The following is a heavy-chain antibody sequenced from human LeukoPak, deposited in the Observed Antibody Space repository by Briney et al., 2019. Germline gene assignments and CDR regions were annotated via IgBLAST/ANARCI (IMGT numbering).Heavy chain of an antibody. V-gene: IGHV3-23*01. CDR1: GFTFSSYG. J-gene: IGHJ4*02. CDR3: AKSIAAAGTAAPGF. Sequence: PGGSLRLSCAASGFTFSSYGMSWVRQAPGKGLEWVSAISGSGDSTYYADSVKGRFTISRDNSKNTLYLQMNSLRAEDTAVYYCAKSIAAAGTAAPGFWGQGTLVTVSS. CDR2: ISGSGDST. D-gene: IGHD6-13*01.